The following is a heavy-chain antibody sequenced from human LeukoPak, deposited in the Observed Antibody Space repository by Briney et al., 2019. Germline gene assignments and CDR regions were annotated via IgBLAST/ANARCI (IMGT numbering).Heavy chain of an antibody. CDR1: GFTVSSNY. D-gene: IGHD3-10*01. J-gene: IGHJ4*02. Sequence: PGGSLRLSCAASGFTVSSNYMSWVRQAPGKGLEWVSVIYSCGSTYYADSVKGRFTISRDNSKNTLYLQMNSLRAEDTAVYYCARLWSGSEAFDYWGQGTLVTVSS. CDR2: IYSCGST. V-gene: IGHV3-53*05. CDR3: ARLWSGSEAFDY.